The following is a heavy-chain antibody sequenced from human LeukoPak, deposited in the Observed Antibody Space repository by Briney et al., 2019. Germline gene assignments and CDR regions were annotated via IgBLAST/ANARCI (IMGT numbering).Heavy chain of an antibody. CDR2: VGISGDT. J-gene: IGHJ4*02. CDR1: GFTFRSYD. CDR3: VRGGIQVSGIDEIDY. D-gene: IGHD6-19*01. V-gene: IGHV3-13*01. Sequence: PGGSLRLSCAASGFTFRSYDMHWARQVTGKGLEGVSAVGISGDTYYAGSVKGRFTIPRENAKNSLYLQMNSLTAGDTAVYYCVRGGIQVSGIDEIDYWGQGTLVTVSS.